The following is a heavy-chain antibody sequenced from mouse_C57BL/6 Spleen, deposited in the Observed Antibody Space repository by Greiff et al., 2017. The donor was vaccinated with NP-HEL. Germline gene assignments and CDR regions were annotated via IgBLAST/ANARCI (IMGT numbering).Heavy chain of an antibody. V-gene: IGHV1-82*01. J-gene: IGHJ2*01. D-gene: IGHD1-1*01. Sequence: VQLQQSGPELVKPGASVKISCKASGYAFSSSWMYWVKQRPGKGLEWIGRIYPGDGDTNYNGKFKGKATLTADKSSSTAYMQLSSLTSEDSAVYFCARVYYYGSSLYFDYWGQGTTLTVSS. CDR2: IYPGDGDT. CDR1: GYAFSSSW. CDR3: ARVYYYGSSLYFDY.